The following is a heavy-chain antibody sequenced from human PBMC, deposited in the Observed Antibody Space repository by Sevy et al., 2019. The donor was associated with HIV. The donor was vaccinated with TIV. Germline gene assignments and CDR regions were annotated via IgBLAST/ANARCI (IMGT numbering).Heavy chain of an antibody. Sequence: GGSLRLSCAASGFTFSSYSMNWVRQAPGKGLEWVSSISSSSSYIYYADSVKGQFTISRDNAKNSLYLQMNGLRAEDTAVYYCAREVVPDIVVVVAATPNWFDPWGQGTLVTVSS. D-gene: IGHD2-15*01. CDR2: ISSSSSYI. J-gene: IGHJ5*02. CDR3: AREVVPDIVVVVAATPNWFDP. CDR1: GFTFSSYS. V-gene: IGHV3-21*01.